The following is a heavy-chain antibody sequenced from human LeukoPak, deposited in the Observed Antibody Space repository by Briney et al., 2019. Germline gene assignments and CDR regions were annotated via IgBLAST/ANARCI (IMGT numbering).Heavy chain of an antibody. J-gene: IGHJ4*02. CDR1: GYTFTGYY. D-gene: IGHD3-16*02. Sequence: ASVKVSCKASGYTFTGYYMHWVRQAPGQGLERMGWINPNSGGTNYAQKFQGRVTMTRGTSISTAYMELSRLRSDDTAVYYCARDWTWATFGGVIAISDYWGQGTLVTVSS. CDR2: INPNSGGT. V-gene: IGHV1-2*02. CDR3: ARDWTWATFGGVIAISDY.